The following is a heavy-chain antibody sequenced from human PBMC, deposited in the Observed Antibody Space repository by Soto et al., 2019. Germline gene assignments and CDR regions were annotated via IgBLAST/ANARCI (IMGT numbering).Heavy chain of an antibody. D-gene: IGHD3-22*01. CDR1: GFSLSTSGVG. CDR3: AHSLGYDSSGYYFDY. J-gene: IGHJ4*02. V-gene: IGHV2-5*02. Sequence: QITLKESGPTLVKPTQTFTLTCTFSGFSLSTSGVGVGWIRQPPGKALEWLALIYWDDDKRYSPSLKSRLTITKDTSKNQVVLTMTNMDPVDTATYYCAHSLGYDSSGYYFDYWGQGTLVTVSS. CDR2: IYWDDDK.